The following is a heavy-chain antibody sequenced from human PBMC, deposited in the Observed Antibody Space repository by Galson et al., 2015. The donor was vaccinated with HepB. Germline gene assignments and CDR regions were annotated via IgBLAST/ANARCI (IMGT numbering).Heavy chain of an antibody. Sequence: SLRLSCAASGFTFSSYSMNWVRQAPGKGLEWVSYISSSSTTIYYADSVKGRFTISRDNAKNSLYLQMNSLRAEDTALYYCARDHTYVWGSYRPTGVDYWGQGTLVTVSS. CDR3: ARDHTYVWGSYRPTGVDY. V-gene: IGHV3-48*01. CDR1: GFTFSSYS. D-gene: IGHD3-16*02. J-gene: IGHJ4*02. CDR2: ISSSSTTI.